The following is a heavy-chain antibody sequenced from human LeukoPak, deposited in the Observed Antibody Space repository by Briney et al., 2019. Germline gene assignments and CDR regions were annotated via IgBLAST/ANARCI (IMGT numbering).Heavy chain of an antibody. CDR1: GGSISSGGYS. CDR2: IYHSGST. CDR3: ARGITGTTIAY. V-gene: IGHV4-30-2*01. J-gene: IGHJ4*02. D-gene: IGHD1-7*01. Sequence: SQTLSLTCGVSGGSISSGGYSWSWIRQPPGKGLEWIGYIYHSGSTYYNPSLKSRVTISVDRSKNQFPLKLRSATAADTAVYYCARGITGTTIAYWGQATLVTVSS.